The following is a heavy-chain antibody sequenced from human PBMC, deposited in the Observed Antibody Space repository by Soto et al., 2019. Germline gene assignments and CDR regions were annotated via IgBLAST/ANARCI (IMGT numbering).Heavy chain of an antibody. J-gene: IGHJ4*02. Sequence: QVQLVQSGAEVKKPGASVKVSCKASGYTFTSYYMHWVRQAPGQGLEWMGIINPSGDSTSYAQKFQGKFLMTRVTSTSTVYIELSSLRSEDTAVYYCARSYYDYVWGSYRAAHFDYWGQGTLVTVSS. D-gene: IGHD3-16*02. CDR1: GYTFTSYY. CDR3: ARSYYDYVWGSYRAAHFDY. V-gene: IGHV1-46*01. CDR2: INPSGDST.